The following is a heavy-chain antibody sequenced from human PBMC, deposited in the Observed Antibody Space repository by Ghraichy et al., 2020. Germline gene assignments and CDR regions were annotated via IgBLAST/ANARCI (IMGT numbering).Heavy chain of an antibody. CDR3: ARGLVVPASYYYYGMDV. J-gene: IGHJ6*02. Sequence: ASVKVSCKASGYTFTSYDINWVRQATGQGLEWMGWMNPNSGNTGYAQKFQGRVTMTRNTSISTAYMELSSLRSEDTAVYYCARGLVVPASYYYYGMDVWGQGTTVTVSS. V-gene: IGHV1-8*01. D-gene: IGHD2-2*01. CDR2: MNPNSGNT. CDR1: GYTFTSYD.